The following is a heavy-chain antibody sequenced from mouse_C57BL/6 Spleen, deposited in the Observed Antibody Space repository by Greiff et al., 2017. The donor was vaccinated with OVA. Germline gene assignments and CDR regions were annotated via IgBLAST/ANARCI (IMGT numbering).Heavy chain of an antibody. CDR1: GYTFTDYN. D-gene: IGHD2-4*01. Sequence: EVQRVESGPELVKPGASVKMSCKASGYTFTDYNMHWVKQSHGKSLEWIGYINPNNGGTSYNQKFKGKATLTVNKSSSTAYMELRSLTSEDSAVYYCARGGAYDYDGGYFDYWGQGTTLTVSS. CDR3: ARGGAYDYDGGYFDY. J-gene: IGHJ2*01. V-gene: IGHV1-22*01. CDR2: INPNNGGT.